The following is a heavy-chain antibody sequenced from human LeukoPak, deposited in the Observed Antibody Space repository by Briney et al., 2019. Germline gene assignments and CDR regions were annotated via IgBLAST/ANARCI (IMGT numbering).Heavy chain of an antibody. J-gene: IGHJ3*02. CDR1: GGTFISYA. Sequence: SVKVSCKASGGTFISYAISWVRQAPGQGREWMGGIIPIFGTANYAQKFQGRVTITTDESTSTAYMELSSLRSEDTAVYYCASRSTGYSSGWYDGDAFDIWGQGTMVTVSS. CDR2: IIPIFGTA. D-gene: IGHD6-19*01. V-gene: IGHV1-69*05. CDR3: ASRSTGYSSGWYDGDAFDI.